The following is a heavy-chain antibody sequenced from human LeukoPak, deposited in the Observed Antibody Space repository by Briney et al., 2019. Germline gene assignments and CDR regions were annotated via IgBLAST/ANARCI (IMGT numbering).Heavy chain of an antibody. Sequence: SVKVSCKASGYTFTGYYMHWVRQAPGQGLEWMGGIIPIFGTANYAQKFQGRVTITADESTSTAYMELSSLRSEDTAVYYCARVVEMATIHLGGFDPWGQGTLVTVSS. J-gene: IGHJ5*02. D-gene: IGHD5-24*01. CDR1: GYTFTGYY. CDR3: ARVVEMATIHLGGFDP. V-gene: IGHV1-69*13. CDR2: IIPIFGTA.